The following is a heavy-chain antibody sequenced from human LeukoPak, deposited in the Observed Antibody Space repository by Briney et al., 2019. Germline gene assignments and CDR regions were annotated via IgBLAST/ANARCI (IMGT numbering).Heavy chain of an antibody. Sequence: PSETLSLTCTVSGGSISSGDYYWSWIRQPPGKGLEWIGYIYYSGSTYYNPSLKSRVTISVDTSKNQFSLKLSSVTAADTAVYYCARGSSGGSYATPVYPDYWGQGTLVTVSS. J-gene: IGHJ4*02. CDR1: GGSISSGDYY. CDR2: IYYSGST. V-gene: IGHV4-30-4*01. CDR3: ARGSSGGSYATPVYPDY. D-gene: IGHD2-15*01.